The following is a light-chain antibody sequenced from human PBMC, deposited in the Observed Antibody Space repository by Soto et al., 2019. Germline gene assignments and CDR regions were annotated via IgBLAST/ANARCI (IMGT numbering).Light chain of an antibody. CDR3: QQYYSTPLT. J-gene: IGKJ4*01. CDR1: QSVLYSSNNKKY. Sequence: DIVKTQSPDSLAVSLGERATINCKSSQSVLYSSNNKKYLAWYQQKPGQPPKLLIYWASTRESGVPDRFSGSGSGTDFTLTISSLQAEDVAVYYCQQYYSTPLTFGGGTKVEIK. V-gene: IGKV4-1*01. CDR2: WAS.